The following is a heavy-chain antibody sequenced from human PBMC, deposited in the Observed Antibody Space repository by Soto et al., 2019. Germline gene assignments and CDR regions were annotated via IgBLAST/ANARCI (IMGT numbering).Heavy chain of an antibody. V-gene: IGHV4-59*02. Sequence: SETLSLTCSFSGDSVTSHYFTWIRQSPEKGLEWIGYMHYTGFSHYNPSLKSRLAISVDRSKNQFTLQLTSVTVADTAVYYCARPLRYSSGWYGYTPPSFDYWGQGTLVTVSS. CDR3: ARPLRYSSGWYGYTPPSFDY. CDR2: MHYTGFS. CDR1: GDSVTSHY. D-gene: IGHD6-19*01. J-gene: IGHJ4*02.